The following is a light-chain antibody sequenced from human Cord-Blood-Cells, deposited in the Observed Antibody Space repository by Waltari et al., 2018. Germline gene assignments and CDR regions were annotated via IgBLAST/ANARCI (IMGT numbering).Light chain of an antibody. CDR3: QQRSNWPPIT. V-gene: IGKV3-11*01. CDR1: QSVSSY. J-gene: IGKJ5*01. Sequence: IVLTPSPATLSLSRGESDTFSCRASQSVSSYLAWYQQKPGQAPRLLIYDASNRATGIPARFSGSGSGTDFTLTISSLEPEDFAVYYCQQRSNWPPITFGQGTRLEIK. CDR2: DAS.